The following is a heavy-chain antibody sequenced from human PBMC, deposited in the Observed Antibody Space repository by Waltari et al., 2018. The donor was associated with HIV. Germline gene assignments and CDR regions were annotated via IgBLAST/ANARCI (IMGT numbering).Heavy chain of an antibody. CDR2: IYYSGST. J-gene: IGHJ3*02. Sequence: QVQLQESGPGLVKPSQTLSLTCTVPGGSITSAGYYWSWIRQHPGKGLEWIGYIYYSGSTYYNPSLKSRVTISVDTSKNQFSLKLSSVTAADTAVYYCAREGYSSSSHDAFDIWGQGTMVTVSS. CDR1: GGSITSAGYY. D-gene: IGHD6-6*01. V-gene: IGHV4-31*03. CDR3: AREGYSSSSHDAFDI.